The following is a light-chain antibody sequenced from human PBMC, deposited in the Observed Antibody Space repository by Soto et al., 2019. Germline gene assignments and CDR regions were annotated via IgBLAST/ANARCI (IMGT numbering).Light chain of an antibody. CDR3: QQYTSYST. V-gene: IGKV1-5*01. Sequence: DIQMTQSPSTVSASVGDRVTITCRASQSFSSWLAWYQQKPGEAPKLLIYDVSALQSGVPARFSGSGSGTEFTLTISGLQPDDFGTYYCQQYTSYSTFGQGPKVEI. CDR2: DVS. J-gene: IGKJ1*01. CDR1: QSFSSW.